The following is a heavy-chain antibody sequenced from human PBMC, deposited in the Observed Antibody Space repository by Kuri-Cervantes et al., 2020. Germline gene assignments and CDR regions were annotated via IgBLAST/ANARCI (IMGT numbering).Heavy chain of an antibody. D-gene: IGHD2-2*01. CDR2: IYYSGST. Sequence: SETLSLTCTVSGGSISSGGYYWSWIRQPPGKGLEWIGYIYYSGSTYYNPSLKSRVTISVDTSKNQFSLKLSSVTAADTAVYYCARRHIVVVPAAYMDYGMDVWGQGTTVTVSS. V-gene: IGHV4-39*01. J-gene: IGHJ6*02. CDR1: GGSISSGGYY. CDR3: ARRHIVVVPAAYMDYGMDV.